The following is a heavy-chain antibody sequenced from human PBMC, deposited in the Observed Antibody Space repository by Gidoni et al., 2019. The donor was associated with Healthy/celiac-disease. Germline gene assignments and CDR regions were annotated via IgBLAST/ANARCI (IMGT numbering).Heavy chain of an antibody. D-gene: IGHD3-3*01. Sequence: VQLVQSGAEVKQPGASVKVSCKASGYTFTSYGISWVRQAPGQGLVWMGWISAYKGNTNYAQKLQGRFTMTTDTSTRTAYMELRSLRSDDTAVYYCARDWGAIFGVEAHDYWGQGTLVTVSS. J-gene: IGHJ4*02. CDR2: ISAYKGNT. V-gene: IGHV1-18*04. CDR1: GYTFTSYG. CDR3: ARDWGAIFGVEAHDY.